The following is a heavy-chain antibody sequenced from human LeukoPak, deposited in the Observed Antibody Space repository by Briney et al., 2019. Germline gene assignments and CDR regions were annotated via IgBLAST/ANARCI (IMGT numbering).Heavy chain of an antibody. CDR3: ARDGYSGYGPQYYFDY. Sequence: GGSLRLSCAASGFTLSSYAMHWVRQAPGKGLEWVAVISYDGSNNYYADSVKGRFTISRDNSKNTLYLQMNSLRAEDTAVYYCARDGYSGYGPQYYFDYWGQGTLVTASS. V-gene: IGHV3-30-3*01. J-gene: IGHJ4*02. D-gene: IGHD5-12*01. CDR2: ISYDGSNN. CDR1: GFTLSSYA.